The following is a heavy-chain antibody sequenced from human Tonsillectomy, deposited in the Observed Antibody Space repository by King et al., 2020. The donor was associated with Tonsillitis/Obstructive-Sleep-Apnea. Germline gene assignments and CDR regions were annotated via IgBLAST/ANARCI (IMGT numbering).Heavy chain of an antibody. CDR1: GGSISSSSYY. CDR3: ARHRALSDAFDI. CDR2: IYYSGST. J-gene: IGHJ3*02. V-gene: IGHV4-39*01. Sequence: LQLQESGPGLVKPSETLSLTCTVSGGSISSSSYYWGWIRQPPGKGLEWIGSIYYSGSTYYNPSLKSRVTISVDTSKNQFSLKLTSVTAADTAVYYCARHRALSDAFDIWGQGTMFTVSS.